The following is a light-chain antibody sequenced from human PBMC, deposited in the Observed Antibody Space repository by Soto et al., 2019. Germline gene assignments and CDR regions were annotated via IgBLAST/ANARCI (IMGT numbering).Light chain of an antibody. CDR2: GAS. V-gene: IGKV3D-15*01. Sequence: EIVMTQSPATLSVSAGERVTLSCRASQSVSNNYLAWYQQKPGQAPRLLIYGASNRATGIPDRFSGSGSGTEFTLTINSLQSEDSAVYYCQQHNQWPITFGQGTRLEI. J-gene: IGKJ5*01. CDR3: QQHNQWPIT. CDR1: QSVSNN.